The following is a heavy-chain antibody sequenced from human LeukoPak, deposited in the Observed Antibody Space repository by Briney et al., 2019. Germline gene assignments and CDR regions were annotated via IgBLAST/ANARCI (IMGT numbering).Heavy chain of an antibody. CDR3: AGDSSGYYYGY. V-gene: IGHV3-30*19. CDR2: ISYDGSNK. Sequence: PGGSLRLSCAASGFTFSSYGMHWVRQAPGKGLEWVAVISYDGSNKYYADSVKGRFTISRDNSKNTLYLQMNSLRAEDTAVYYCAGDSSGYYYGYWGQGTLVTVSS. CDR1: GFTFSSYG. D-gene: IGHD3-22*01. J-gene: IGHJ4*02.